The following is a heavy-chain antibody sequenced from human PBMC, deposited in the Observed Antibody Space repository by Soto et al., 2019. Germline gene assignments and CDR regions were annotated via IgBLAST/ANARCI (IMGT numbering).Heavy chain of an antibody. J-gene: IGHJ4*02. Sequence: SETLSLTCTVSGGSISSGGYYWSWIRQHPGKGLEWIGYIYYSGSTYYNPSLKSRVTISVDTSKNQFSLKLSSVTAADTAVYYCARVQQRNPYYFAYWGQGTLVTVSP. V-gene: IGHV4-31*03. CDR1: GGSISSGGYY. CDR2: IYYSGST. D-gene: IGHD6-25*01. CDR3: ARVQQRNPYYFAY.